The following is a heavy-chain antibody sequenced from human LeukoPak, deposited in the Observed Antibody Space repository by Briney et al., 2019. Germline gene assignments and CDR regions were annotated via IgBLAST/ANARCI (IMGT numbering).Heavy chain of an antibody. J-gene: IGHJ3*02. CDR1: GFTFSSYS. Sequence: SGGSLRLSCTASGFTFSSYSMNWVRQAPGKGLEWVSSISSSSSYIYYADSVKGRFTISRDNAKNSLYLQMNSLRAEDTAVYYCARDHVVRGVIISHDAFDIWGQGTMVTVSS. CDR2: ISSSSSYI. CDR3: ARDHVVRGVIISHDAFDI. V-gene: IGHV3-21*01. D-gene: IGHD3-10*01.